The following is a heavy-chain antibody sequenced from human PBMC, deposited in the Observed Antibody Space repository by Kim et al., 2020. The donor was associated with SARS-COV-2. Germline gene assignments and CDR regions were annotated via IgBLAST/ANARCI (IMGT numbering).Heavy chain of an antibody. D-gene: IGHD3-10*01. CDR3: ARGGGLWFGELPDYYYGMDV. CDR2: INHSGST. J-gene: IGHJ6*02. Sequence: SETLSLTCAVYGGSFSGYYWSWIRQPPGKGLEWIGEINHSGSTNYNPSLKSRVTISVDTSKNQFSLKLSSVTAADTAVYYCARGGGLWFGELPDYYYGMDVWGQGTTVTVSS. V-gene: IGHV4-34*01. CDR1: GGSFSGYY.